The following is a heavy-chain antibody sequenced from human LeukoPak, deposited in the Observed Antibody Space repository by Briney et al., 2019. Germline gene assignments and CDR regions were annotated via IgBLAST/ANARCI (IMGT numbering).Heavy chain of an antibody. J-gene: IGHJ4*02. Sequence: HPGGSLRLSCAASGSTFSSYAMSWVRQAPGKGLEWVSAISGSGGSTYYADSVKGRFTISRDNSKNTLYLQMNSLRAEDTAVYYCAKDTYYYDSSGYYTLDYWGQGTLVTVSS. CDR2: ISGSGGST. CDR1: GSTFSSYA. V-gene: IGHV3-23*01. CDR3: AKDTYYYDSSGYYTLDY. D-gene: IGHD3-22*01.